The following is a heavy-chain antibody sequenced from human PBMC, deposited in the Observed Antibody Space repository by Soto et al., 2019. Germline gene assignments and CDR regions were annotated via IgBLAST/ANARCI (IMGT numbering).Heavy chain of an antibody. D-gene: IGHD1-26*01. CDR2: INHSGST. V-gene: IGHV4-34*01. CDR3: ARVVEGRYFDY. Sequence: QVQLQQWGAGLLKPSETLSLTCAVYGGSFSGYYWSWIRQPPGKGLEWIGEINHSGSTNYNPSLKSRVTISVDTSKNQFSLKLSSVIAADTAVYYCARVVEGRYFDYWGQGTLVTVSS. CDR1: GGSFSGYY. J-gene: IGHJ4*02.